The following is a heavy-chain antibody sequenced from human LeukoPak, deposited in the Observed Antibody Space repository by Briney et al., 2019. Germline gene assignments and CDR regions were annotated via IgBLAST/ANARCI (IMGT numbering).Heavy chain of an antibody. Sequence: PGRSLRLSCAASGFTFSSYAMHWVRQAPGKGLEWVAVISYDGSNKYYADSVKGRFTISRDNSKNTLYLQMNSLRAEDTAVYYCAGDNNSGSYFDYWGQGTLVTVSS. D-gene: IGHD1-26*01. V-gene: IGHV3-30*04. CDR3: AGDNNSGSYFDY. CDR2: ISYDGSNK. CDR1: GFTFSSYA. J-gene: IGHJ4*02.